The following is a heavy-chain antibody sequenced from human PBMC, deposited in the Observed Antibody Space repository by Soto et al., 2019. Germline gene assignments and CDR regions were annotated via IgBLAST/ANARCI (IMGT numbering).Heavy chain of an antibody. CDR2: IKTDESEK. D-gene: IGHD5-12*01. CDR1: GFTFSTYW. CDR3: TRDGYPFALDV. V-gene: IGHV3-7*03. Sequence: EVQLVESGGGLVQPGGSLRLSCAASGFTFSTYWMSWVRQAPGKGLEWVANIKTDESEKYYVDSVRGRFTTSTDNARNFLYLQMNSLPGEDTAVYYCTRDGYPFALDVGGLGTAVSVSS. J-gene: IGHJ6*02.